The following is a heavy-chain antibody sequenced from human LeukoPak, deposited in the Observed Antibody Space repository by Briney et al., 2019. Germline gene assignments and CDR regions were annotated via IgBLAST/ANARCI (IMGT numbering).Heavy chain of an antibody. Sequence: GGSLRLSCAASRFTFSDYSMNWVRQAPGKGLQWVASISSGSVYIYYADSMKGRFTISRDNAKNSTYLQMYSLRAEDTAVYYCARGPKYISATGPYYFDYWGQGTPVTVSS. D-gene: IGHD6-13*01. CDR1: RFTFSDYS. CDR3: ARGPKYISATGPYYFDY. CDR2: ISSGSVYI. J-gene: IGHJ4*02. V-gene: IGHV3-21*01.